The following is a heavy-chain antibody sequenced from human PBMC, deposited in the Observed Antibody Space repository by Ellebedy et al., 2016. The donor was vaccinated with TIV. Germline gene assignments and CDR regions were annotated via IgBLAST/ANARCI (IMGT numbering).Heavy chain of an antibody. V-gene: IGHV3-7*01. D-gene: IGHD6-19*01. CDR3: ARDQWLGRAYYFDS. CDR2: IKQDGSEE. J-gene: IGHJ4*02. Sequence: GESLKISCAASGFTFSNYWMSWVRQAPGKGLEWVANIKQDGSEEYYVDSVKGRFSISRDNAKNSLYVQMNSLRDEDTAVYYCARDQWLGRAYYFDSWGQGTLVTVSS. CDR1: GFTFSNYW.